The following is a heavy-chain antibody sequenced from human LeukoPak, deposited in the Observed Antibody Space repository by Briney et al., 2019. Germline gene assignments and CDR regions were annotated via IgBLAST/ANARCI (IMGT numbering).Heavy chain of an antibody. D-gene: IGHD3-10*01. Sequence: SQTLSLTCAISGDSVSSNSAAWNWIRQSPSTGLEWLGRTYYRSKWYNDYAVSVKSLITINPDTSKNQFSLQLNSVAPEDTAVYYCARRVRYYYGSGSYYGYYYYYMDVWGKGTTVTVSS. CDR2: TYYRSKWYN. CDR1: GDSVSSNSAA. V-gene: IGHV6-1*01. J-gene: IGHJ6*03. CDR3: ARRVRYYYGSGSYYGYYYYYMDV.